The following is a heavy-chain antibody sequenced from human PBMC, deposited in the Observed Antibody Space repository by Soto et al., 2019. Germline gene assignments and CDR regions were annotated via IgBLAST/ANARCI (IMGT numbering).Heavy chain of an antibody. V-gene: IGHV1-69*13. D-gene: IGHD6-19*01. CDR3: ASIAVAGKKQFDY. CDR2: IIPIFGTA. J-gene: IGHJ4*02. CDR1: GGTFSSYA. Sequence: GASVKVSCKASGGTFSSYAISWVRQAPGQGLEWMGGIIPIFGTANYAQKFQGRVTITADESTSTAYMELSSLRSEDTAVYYCASIAVAGKKQFDYWGQGTLVTVSS.